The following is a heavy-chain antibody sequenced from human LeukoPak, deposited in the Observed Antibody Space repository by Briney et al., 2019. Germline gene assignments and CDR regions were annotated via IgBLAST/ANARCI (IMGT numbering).Heavy chain of an antibody. Sequence: SETLSPTCTVSGGSISSYYWSCIRQPPGKGLEWIGYIYYSGSTNYSPSLKSRVTISVDTSKNQFSLKLSSVTAADTAVYYCARKGLTGGLDYWGQGTLVTVSS. CDR2: IYYSGST. V-gene: IGHV4-59*01. CDR1: GGSISSYY. J-gene: IGHJ4*02. D-gene: IGHD2-8*02. CDR3: ARKGLTGGLDY.